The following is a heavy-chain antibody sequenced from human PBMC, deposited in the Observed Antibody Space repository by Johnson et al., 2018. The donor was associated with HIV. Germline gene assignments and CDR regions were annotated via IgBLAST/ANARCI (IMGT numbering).Heavy chain of an antibody. CDR3: ARLTYNFNSRLGAFDI. D-gene: IGHD1-20*01. J-gene: IGHJ3*02. V-gene: IGHV3-7*04. CDR1: GFTFSSYW. CDR2: INQDATEK. Sequence: VQLVESGGGVVQPGRSLRLSCAASGFTFSSYWMSWVRQAPGKGLEWVANINQDATEKYYVDSVKGRFTISRDNAKNSLFLQMNSLRAEDTAVYYCARLTYNFNSRLGAFDIWGQGTVVTVSS.